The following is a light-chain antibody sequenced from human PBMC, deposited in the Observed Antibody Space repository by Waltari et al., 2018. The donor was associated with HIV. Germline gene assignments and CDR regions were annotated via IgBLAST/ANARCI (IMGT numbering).Light chain of an antibody. CDR2: SAF. V-gene: IGKV1-39*01. J-gene: IGKJ1*01. CDR3: QQSYSTPRT. Sequence: DIQMTQSPSSLSASVGERVTITCRASQSISTYLNWYQQKPGKAPKILVYSAFNLQSGVPSRFSGSGSGTDFTLTISTLQPEDFATYYCQQSYSTPRTFGQGTKVEIK. CDR1: QSISTY.